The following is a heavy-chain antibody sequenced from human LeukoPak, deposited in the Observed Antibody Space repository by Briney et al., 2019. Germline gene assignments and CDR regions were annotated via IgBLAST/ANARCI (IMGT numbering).Heavy chain of an antibody. Sequence: SETLSLTCAVSGYSLTNHYWIWIRQPPGKGLEWIGEILHTGSTNYNPSFKSRVTISIDTSKNQFFLTLTSVTAADTAVYFCARGPGAVHPWGQGTLVTVSS. CDR3: ARGPGAVHP. CDR1: GYSLTNHY. D-gene: IGHD6-13*01. J-gene: IGHJ5*02. CDR2: ILHTGST. V-gene: IGHV4-34*12.